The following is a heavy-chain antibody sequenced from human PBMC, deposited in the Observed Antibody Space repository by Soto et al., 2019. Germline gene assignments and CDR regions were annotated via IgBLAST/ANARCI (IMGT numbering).Heavy chain of an antibody. CDR2: ISYDGSNK. CDR3: AKDHDFGSVSRLDDAFDI. D-gene: IGHD3-3*01. V-gene: IGHV3-30*18. J-gene: IGHJ3*02. Sequence: GGSLRLSCAASGFTFSSYGMHWVRQAPGKGLEWVAVISYDGSNKYYADSVKGRFTISRDNSKNTLYLQMNSLRAENTAVFYCAKDHDFGSVSRLDDAFDIWGKGTMVTVSS. CDR1: GFTFSSYG.